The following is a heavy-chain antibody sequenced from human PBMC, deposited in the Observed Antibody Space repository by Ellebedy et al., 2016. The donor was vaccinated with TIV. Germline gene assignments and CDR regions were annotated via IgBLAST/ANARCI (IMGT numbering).Heavy chain of an antibody. J-gene: IGHJ4*02. CDR2: FYSGGSI. D-gene: IGHD3-9*01. Sequence: GESLKISCAASGFSVDTNYMSWVRQAPGKVLGWVSAFYSGGSIYYADFVKGRFTISRDNSKNMLYLQMNSLRGDDTAVYYCARGIFGRGRSGFLDYWGQGTLVTVSS. V-gene: IGHV3-66*01. CDR3: ARGIFGRGRSGFLDY. CDR1: GFSVDTNY.